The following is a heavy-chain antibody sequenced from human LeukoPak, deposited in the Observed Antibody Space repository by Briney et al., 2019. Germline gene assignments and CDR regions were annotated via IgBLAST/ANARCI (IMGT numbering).Heavy chain of an antibody. J-gene: IGHJ4*02. D-gene: IGHD4-17*01. CDR1: GFTVSSNY. V-gene: IGHV3-53*01. CDR2: IYSGGST. CDR3: ARDQRLGDYVFDY. Sequence: PGGSLRLSCAASGFTVSSNYMSWVRQAPGKGLEWVSVIYSGGSTYYADSVKGRFTISRDNSKNTLYLQMNSLRAEDTAVYYCARDQRLGDYVFDYWGQGTLVTVSS.